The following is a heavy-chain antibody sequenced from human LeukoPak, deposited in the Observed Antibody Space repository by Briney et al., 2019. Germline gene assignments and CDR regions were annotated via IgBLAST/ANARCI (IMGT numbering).Heavy chain of an antibody. CDR3: TRDYDNARDY. CDR1: GFTFSSYA. V-gene: IGHV3-7*01. D-gene: IGHD3-16*01. Sequence: PGGSLRLSCAASGFTFSSYAMTWVRQAPGKGLEWVASIKEDGSREWYADSVKDRFTVSRDNAKNSLHLQLNSLRVDDTAVYYCTRDYDNARDYWGQGTLVTVSS. J-gene: IGHJ4*02. CDR2: IKEDGSRE.